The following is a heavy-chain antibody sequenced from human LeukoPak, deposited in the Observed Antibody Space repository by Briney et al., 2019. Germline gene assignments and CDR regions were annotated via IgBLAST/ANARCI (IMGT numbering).Heavy chain of an antibody. CDR2: VGGVSTYI. J-gene: IGHJ4*02. D-gene: IGHD6-19*01. V-gene: IGHV3-21*01. Sequence: VGSLRLSCVESGFTFSDRSINWVREAPGEGLEWVSYVGGVSTYIDYADAVKGRFTISRNNAKNSVYLQMNRLRADDTAGYYCAREPSGWYLDYWGQGTLVTVSS. CDR3: AREPSGWYLDY. CDR1: GFTFSDRS.